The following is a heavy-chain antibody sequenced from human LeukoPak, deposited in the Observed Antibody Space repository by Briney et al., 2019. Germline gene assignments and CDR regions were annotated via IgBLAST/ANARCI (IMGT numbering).Heavy chain of an antibody. Sequence: GASVKVSCKASGYTLTSYGISWVRQAPGQGLEWMGWISAYNGNTNYAQKLQGRVTMTTDTSTSTAYMELRSLRSDDTAVYYCARITGITGTTPLDYWGLGTLVTVSS. CDR2: ISAYNGNT. J-gene: IGHJ4*02. V-gene: IGHV1-18*01. D-gene: IGHD1-7*01. CDR3: ARITGITGTTPLDY. CDR1: GYTLTSYG.